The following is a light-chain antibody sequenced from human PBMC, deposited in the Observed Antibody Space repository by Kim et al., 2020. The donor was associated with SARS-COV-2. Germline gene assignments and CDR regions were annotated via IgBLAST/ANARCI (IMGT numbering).Light chain of an antibody. CDR3: QSRDSGGNVV. J-gene: IGLJ2*01. CDR1: SLRSDY. CDR2: GRN. Sequence: SSELTQDPAVSVALGQTVRITCQGDSLRSDYATWYQQKPRQAPVLAIYGRNNRPSGIPDRFSGSASGNTASLTISGAQAEDEADFYCQSRDSGGNVVFGGGTQLTVL. V-gene: IGLV3-19*01.